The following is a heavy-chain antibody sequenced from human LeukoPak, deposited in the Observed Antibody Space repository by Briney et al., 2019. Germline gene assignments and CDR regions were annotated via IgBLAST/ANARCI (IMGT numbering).Heavy chain of an antibody. D-gene: IGHD1-26*01. CDR3: ARTKGPYSGSHDY. CDR2: IYTSGST. V-gene: IGHV4-61*02. CDR1: GGSISSGSYY. J-gene: IGHJ4*02. Sequence: SETLSLTCTVSGGSISSGSYYWSWIRQPAGKGLEWIGRIYTSGSTNYNPSLKSRVTMSVDTSKNQFSLKLSSVTAADTAVYYCARTKGPYSGSHDYWGQGTLVTVSS.